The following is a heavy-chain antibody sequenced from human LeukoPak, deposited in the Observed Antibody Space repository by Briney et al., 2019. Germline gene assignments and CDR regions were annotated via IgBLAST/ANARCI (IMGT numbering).Heavy chain of an antibody. V-gene: IGHV3-7*01. J-gene: IGHJ4*02. D-gene: IGHD6-19*01. CDR1: GFTFSSYS. CDR2: IKQDGSEK. CDR3: ARDRGSSGWYEFDY. Sequence: GGSLRLSCAASGFTFSSYSMNWVRQAPGKGLEWVANIKQDGSEKYYVDSVKGRFTISRDNAKNSLYLQMNSLRAEDTAVYYCARDRGSSGWYEFDYWGQGTLVTVSS.